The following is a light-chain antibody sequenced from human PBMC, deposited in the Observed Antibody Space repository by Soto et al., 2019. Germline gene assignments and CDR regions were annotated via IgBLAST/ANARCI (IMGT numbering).Light chain of an antibody. J-gene: IGLJ2*01. Sequence: QSALTQPASVSGSPGRSITMSCTGTSGDIGGYNLVSWYQQHPGKAPKLMIYDVSNRPSGVSNRFSGSKSGNTASLTISGLQAEDEAEYYCSAYTSSSTLVFGGGTKLTVL. CDR1: SGDIGGYNL. V-gene: IGLV2-14*01. CDR2: DVS. CDR3: SAYTSSSTLV.